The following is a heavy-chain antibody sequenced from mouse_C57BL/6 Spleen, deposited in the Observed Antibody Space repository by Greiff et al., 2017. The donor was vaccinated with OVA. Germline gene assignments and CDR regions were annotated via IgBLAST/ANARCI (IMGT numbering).Heavy chain of an antibody. D-gene: IGHD2-4*01. CDR2: INPNNGGT. V-gene: IGHV1-26*01. CDR1: GYTFTDYY. J-gene: IGHJ2*01. Sequence: EVQLQQSGPELVKPGASVKISCKASGYTFTDYYMNWVKQSHGKSLEWIGDINPNNGGTSYNQKFKGKATLTVDKSSSTAYMELRSLTSEDSAVYYCARGLWDYDEGYYFDYWGQGTTLTVSS. CDR3: ARGLWDYDEGYYFDY.